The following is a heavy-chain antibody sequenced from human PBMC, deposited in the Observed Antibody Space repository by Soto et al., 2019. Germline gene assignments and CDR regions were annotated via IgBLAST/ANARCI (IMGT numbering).Heavy chain of an antibody. CDR3: ARLWGRTFDY. J-gene: IGHJ4*01. CDR2: IYYSGST. D-gene: IGHD7-27*01. Sequence: SETLSLTCTVSGGSISSYYWSWIRQPPGKGLEWIGYIYYSGSTNYNPSLKSRVTISVDTSKNQFSLKLSSVTAADTAVYYCARLWGRTFDYLGHGTLVTVSS. V-gene: IGHV4-59*08. CDR1: GGSISSYY.